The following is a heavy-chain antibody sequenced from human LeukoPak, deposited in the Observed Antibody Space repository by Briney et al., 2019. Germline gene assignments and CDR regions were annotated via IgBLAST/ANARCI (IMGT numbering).Heavy chain of an antibody. J-gene: IGHJ6*03. CDR3: ARDPYSGSYSPAVYYYYMDV. CDR2: ISYDGSNE. D-gene: IGHD1-26*01. CDR1: GFTFSSYV. V-gene: IGHV3-30*04. Sequence: PGGSLRLSCAASGFTFSSYVMHWVRQAPGKGLEWVAIISYDGSNEYYADSVKGRFTISRDNSKNTLYLQMNSLRAADTAVYYCARDPYSGSYSPAVYYYYMDVWGKGTTVTVSS.